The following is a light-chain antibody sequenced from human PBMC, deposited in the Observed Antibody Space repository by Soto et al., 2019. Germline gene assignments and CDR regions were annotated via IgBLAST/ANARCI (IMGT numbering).Light chain of an antibody. CDR3: QQYYSYPLT. J-gene: IGKJ4*01. Sequence: EIVMTQSPATLSVSPGERATLSCRASQSVSSNLAWYQQKPGQAPRLLIYGASTRATAIPARFSGSGSGTEFTLTISSLQSEDFAVYYCQQYYSYPLTFGGGTKVDI. CDR2: GAS. V-gene: IGKV3-15*01. CDR1: QSVSSN.